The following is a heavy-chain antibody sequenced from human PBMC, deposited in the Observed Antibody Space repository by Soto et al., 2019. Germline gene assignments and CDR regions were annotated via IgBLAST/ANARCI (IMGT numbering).Heavy chain of an antibody. D-gene: IGHD3-3*01. J-gene: IGHJ6*02. CDR1: GGTFSSYA. CDR3: ERVGYNLWSRYHYYGMDV. V-gene: IGHV1-69*06. CDR2: IIPIVTTP. Sequence: QVRLVQSGAEVKKPGSSVKVSCEASGGTFSSYAVTWVRQAPGQGLEWMGGIIPIVTTPNYAQKFQGRLTIAADKSTSISYMELSSLRSEDTGVYYCERVGYNLWSRYHYYGMDVWGQGTTVIVS.